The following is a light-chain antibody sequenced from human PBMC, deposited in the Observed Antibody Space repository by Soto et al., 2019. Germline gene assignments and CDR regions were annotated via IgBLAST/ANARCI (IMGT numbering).Light chain of an antibody. J-gene: IGKJ5*01. CDR1: QSVRNN. Sequence: EIVMTQSPATLSASPGDTVTLSCRASQSVRNNLAWYQQKPGQAPRLLIYGASTRATGIPARFSGSGSGTDFTLTISSLQSEDFALYYCQQYNNWPPITFGQGTRLEIK. V-gene: IGKV3-15*01. CDR2: GAS. CDR3: QQYNNWPPIT.